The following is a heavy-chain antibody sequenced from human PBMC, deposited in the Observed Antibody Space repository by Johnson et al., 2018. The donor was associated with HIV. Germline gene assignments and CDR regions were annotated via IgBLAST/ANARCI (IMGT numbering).Heavy chain of an antibody. J-gene: IGHJ3*01. D-gene: IGHD1-26*01. V-gene: IGHV3-30*02. Sequence: QVLLVESGGGLVQPGGSLRLSCAASGFTFRSYGMHWVRQAPGKGLEWVAFIRYDGSNKYYADSVKGRFTISRDNSKNTLYLQMNSLRAEDTAVYYCAKGDTVVGAKYAFDFWGQGTMVTVSS. CDR1: GFTFRSYG. CDR3: AKGDTVVGAKYAFDF. CDR2: IRYDGSNK.